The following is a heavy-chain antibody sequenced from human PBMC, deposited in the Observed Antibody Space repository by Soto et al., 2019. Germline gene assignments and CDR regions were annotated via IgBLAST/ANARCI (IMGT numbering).Heavy chain of an antibody. D-gene: IGHD1-26*01. CDR2: IGTAGDT. Sequence: RRLSCAASGFTFSSYDMHWVRQATGKGLEWVSAIGTAGDTYYPGSVKGRFTICRENAKNSLYLQMNSLRAGDTAAYYCARDDSGSYDYWGQGTLVTVSS. V-gene: IGHV3-13*01. CDR3: ARDDSGSYDY. J-gene: IGHJ4*02. CDR1: GFTFSSYD.